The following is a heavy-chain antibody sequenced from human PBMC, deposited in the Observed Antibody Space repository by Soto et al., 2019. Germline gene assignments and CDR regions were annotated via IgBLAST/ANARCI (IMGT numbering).Heavy chain of an antibody. CDR3: AKDRWATVTSPFDH. CDR2: LSGSGGTT. D-gene: IGHD4-17*01. V-gene: IGHV3-23*01. J-gene: IGHJ4*02. Sequence: EVQLLESGGGLVQPGGSLRLSCAASGFTFSSYAMSWVRQAPGKGLEWVSALSGSGGTTYYADSVKGRFTISRDNSRNTLSLQMNSLRAEDTAVYYCAKDRWATVTSPFDHWGQGTLVPVSS. CDR1: GFTFSSYA.